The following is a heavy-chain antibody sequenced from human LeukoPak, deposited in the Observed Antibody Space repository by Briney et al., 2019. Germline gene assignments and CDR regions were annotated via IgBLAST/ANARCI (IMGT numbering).Heavy chain of an antibody. CDR3: ARGPTIFGVAPHAFDI. D-gene: IGHD3-3*01. J-gene: IGHJ3*02. CDR1: GYTFTGYY. Sequence: GASVKVSCKASGYTFTGYYMHWVRQAPGQGLEWMGWINPNSGGTNYAQKFQGRVTMTRDTSISTAYMELSRLRSDDTAVYYCARGPTIFGVAPHAFDIWGQGTMVTVSS. V-gene: IGHV1-2*02. CDR2: INPNSGGT.